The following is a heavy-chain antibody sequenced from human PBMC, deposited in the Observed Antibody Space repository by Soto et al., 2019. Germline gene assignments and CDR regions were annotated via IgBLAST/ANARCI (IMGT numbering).Heavy chain of an antibody. CDR3: GRASSSSSWYLPHFDY. J-gene: IGHJ4*02. D-gene: IGHD6-13*01. CDR1: GFTFSNYA. CDR2: IWYDGSTK. V-gene: IGHV3-33*01. Sequence: GGSLRLSCAASGFTFSNYAIHWVGQAPGKGLEWVAGIWYDGSTKYYADSVKGRFTISRDNSKNTLYLQMNSLTAEDTAVYYSGRASSSSSWYLPHFDYWGQGTLVTVSS.